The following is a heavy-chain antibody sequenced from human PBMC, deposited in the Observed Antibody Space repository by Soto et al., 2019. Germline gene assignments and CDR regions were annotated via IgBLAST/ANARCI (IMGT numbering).Heavy chain of an antibody. CDR1: GFTFSSYW. D-gene: IGHD6-6*01. CDR3: AREAARPAFDI. J-gene: IGHJ3*02. Sequence: GGSLRLSCAASGFTFSSYWMSWVRQAPGKGLEWVATIKQDGSEKYYVDSVKGRFTISRDNAKNSLYLQMNSLRAEDTAVYYCAREAARPAFDIWGQGTMVTVSS. V-gene: IGHV3-7*03. CDR2: IKQDGSEK.